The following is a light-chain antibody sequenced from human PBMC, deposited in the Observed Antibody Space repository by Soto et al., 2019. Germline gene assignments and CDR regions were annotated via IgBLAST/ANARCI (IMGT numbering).Light chain of an antibody. Sequence: DIQLTQSPSSLSASVGDRVTITCRASQRIETYLNWYQQKPGKAPSLLIYAASRLQSGVPSRFLGSGSETHFTLTISGLQPEAFATYYCQQGYSTPRTFGKGTKLEIK. J-gene: IGKJ2*01. V-gene: IGKV1-39*01. CDR3: QQGYSTPRT. CDR2: AAS. CDR1: QRIETY.